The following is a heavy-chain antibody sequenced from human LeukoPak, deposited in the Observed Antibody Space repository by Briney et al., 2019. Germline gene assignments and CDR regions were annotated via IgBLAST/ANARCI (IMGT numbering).Heavy chain of an antibody. CDR1: GYTFTGYY. J-gene: IGHJ4*02. CDR3: ARTRGIAAQRPFDY. Sequence: ASVKVSCKASGYTFTGYYMHWVRQAPGQGLEWMGWINPNSGGTNYAQKFQGRVTMTRDTSISTAYMELSRLRSDDTAVYYCARTRGIAAQRPFDYWGQGTLVTVSS. CDR2: INPNSGGT. V-gene: IGHV1-2*02. D-gene: IGHD6-13*01.